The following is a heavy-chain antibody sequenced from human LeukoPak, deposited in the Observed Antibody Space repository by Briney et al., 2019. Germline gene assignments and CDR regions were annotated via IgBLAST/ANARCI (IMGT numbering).Heavy chain of an antibody. CDR1: GGSLSGYY. Sequence: SETLSLTCAAYGGSLSGYYWSWIRQPPGKGLERIGEINHSGSTNYNPFLKSRVTISVDTSKNQFSLKLSSVTAADTAVYYCARVHERNWFDPWGQGTLVTVSS. CDR2: INHSGST. J-gene: IGHJ5*02. CDR3: ARVHERNWFDP. V-gene: IGHV4-34*01.